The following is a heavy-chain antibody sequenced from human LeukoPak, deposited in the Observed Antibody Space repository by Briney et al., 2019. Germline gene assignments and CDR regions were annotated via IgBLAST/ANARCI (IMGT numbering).Heavy chain of an antibody. D-gene: IGHD3-3*01. CDR2: IIPIFGTA. J-gene: IGHJ6*03. CDR1: GGTFSSYA. Sequence: GASVKVSCKASGGTFSSYAISWVRQAPGQGLEWMGGIIPIFGTANYAQKFQGRVTITADKSTSTAYMELSSLRSEDTAVYYCARGVLRFLGTYYYYYMDVWGKGTTVTVSS. V-gene: IGHV1-69*06. CDR3: ARGVLRFLGTYYYYYMDV.